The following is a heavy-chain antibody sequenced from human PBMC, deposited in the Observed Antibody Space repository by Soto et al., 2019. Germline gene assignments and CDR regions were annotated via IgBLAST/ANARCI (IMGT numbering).Heavy chain of an antibody. Sequence: GGSLRLSCAASGFTFSSYAMSWVRQAPGKGLEWVSAISGSGGSTYYADSVKGRFTIPRDNSKNTLYLQMNSLRAEDTAVYYCAKDMRSGYSYGYSDYWGQGTLVTVSS. CDR1: GFTFSSYA. CDR2: ISGSGGST. CDR3: AKDMRSGYSYGYSDY. D-gene: IGHD5-18*01. V-gene: IGHV3-23*01. J-gene: IGHJ4*02.